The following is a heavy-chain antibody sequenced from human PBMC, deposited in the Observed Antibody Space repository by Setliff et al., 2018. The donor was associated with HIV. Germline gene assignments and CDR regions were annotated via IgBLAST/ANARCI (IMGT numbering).Heavy chain of an antibody. CDR1: GGSFSAYY. D-gene: IGHD2-21*01. Sequence: KPSETLSLTCAVYGGSFSAYYWSWIRQPAGKGLEWIGHIYTSGSTYYNPSLKSRVTISLDTSKNQFSLKMGSVTAADKAVYYCARDPLWMRAFDIWGQGTMVTVSS. J-gene: IGHJ3*02. CDR2: IYTSGST. CDR3: ARDPLWMRAFDI. V-gene: IGHV4-4*07.